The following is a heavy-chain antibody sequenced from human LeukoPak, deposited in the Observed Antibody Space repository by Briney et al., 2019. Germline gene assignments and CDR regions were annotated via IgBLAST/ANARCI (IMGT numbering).Heavy chain of an antibody. CDR1: GFTFSSYS. J-gene: IGHJ4*02. Sequence: PGGSLRLSCAASGFTFSSYSMNWVRQAPGKGLEWVSSISSSSSYIYYADSVKGRFTISRDNSKNTLYLQMNFLRSDDTAIYYCAREYRGGFDYWGQGTLVTVSS. V-gene: IGHV3-21*01. CDR2: ISSSSSYI. CDR3: AREYRGGFDY. D-gene: IGHD3-16*01.